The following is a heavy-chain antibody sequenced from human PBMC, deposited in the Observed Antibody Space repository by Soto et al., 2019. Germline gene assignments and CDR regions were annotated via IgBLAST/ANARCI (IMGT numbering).Heavy chain of an antibody. V-gene: IGHV3-21*01. Sequence: EVQLVDSGGGLVKPGGSLRLSCAASGLTFSSYTMNWVRQAPGKGLEWVSSVSSSSTYIYYADSVKGRFTISRDNAKNSLYLQMNSLRAEDTAIYYCARGSHSTTLYGGQFDYWAREPYSPSPQ. CDR3: ARGSHSTTLYGGQFDY. CDR2: VSSSSTYI. CDR1: GLTFSSYT. D-gene: IGHD6-13*01. J-gene: IGHJ4*02.